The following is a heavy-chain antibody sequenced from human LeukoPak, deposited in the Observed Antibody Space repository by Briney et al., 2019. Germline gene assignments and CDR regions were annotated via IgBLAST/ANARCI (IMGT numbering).Heavy chain of an antibody. CDR1: GFTFSSYA. V-gene: IGHV3-23*01. D-gene: IGHD3-10*01. CDR2: ISGSGGST. CDR3: AKEGRRGFGELIYIAY. J-gene: IGHJ4*02. Sequence: PGGSLRLSCAASGFTFSSYAMSWVRQAPGKGLEWVSAISGSGGSTYYADSVKGRFTISRDNSKTTAYLQMDSLRLDDSAVYYCAKEGRRGFGELIYIAYWGQGTLVTVSS.